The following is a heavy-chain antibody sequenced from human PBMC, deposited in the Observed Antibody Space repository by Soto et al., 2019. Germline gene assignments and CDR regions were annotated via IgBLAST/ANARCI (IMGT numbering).Heavy chain of an antibody. CDR1: GVTFDDYA. CDR2: LSWNGVTI. D-gene: IGHD3-22*01. Sequence: EVQLVESGGGLVQPGRSLRLSCEASGVTFDDYAMHWVRKVPGKGLQWVSGLSWNGVTIGYAASVKGRFTIARDNAKKILYFQMYCVVPDDTALYDFAASRSYDSSDSSVLHYGMDFWVLGTTVTV. V-gene: IGHV3-9*01. CDR3: AASRSYDSSDSSVLHYGMDF. J-gene: IGHJ6*02.